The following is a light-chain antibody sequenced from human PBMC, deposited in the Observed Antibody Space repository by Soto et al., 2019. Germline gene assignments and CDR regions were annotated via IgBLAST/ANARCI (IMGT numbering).Light chain of an antibody. CDR1: QSGPNSR. J-gene: IGKJ4*02. Sequence: EIVFSQSPAHVSLSPGERATLSCRASQSGPNSRLAWYQQKPGQAPSLVISETSSMATGIPDRFSGSGSGTDFSLTISRLEPEDFAAYICQQYSGYPRTFGRGTKVDI. CDR3: QQYSGYPRT. CDR2: ETS. V-gene: IGKV3D-20*02.